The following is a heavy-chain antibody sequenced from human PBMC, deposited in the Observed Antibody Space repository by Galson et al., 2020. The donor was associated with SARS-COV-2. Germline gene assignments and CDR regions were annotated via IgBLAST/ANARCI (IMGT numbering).Heavy chain of an antibody. CDR1: GGSISSSSYY. CDR2: IYYSGST. V-gene: IGHV4-39*01. CDR3: ASLFSGEVRFWSGYWLPNYYYYGMDV. Sequence: ETSETLSLTCTVSGGSISSSSYYWGWIRQPPGKGLEWIGSIYYSGSTYYNPSLKSRVTISVDTSKNQFSLKLSSVTAADTAVYYCASLFSGEVRFWSGYWLPNYYYYGMDVWGQGTTVTVSS. J-gene: IGHJ6*02. D-gene: IGHD3-3*01.